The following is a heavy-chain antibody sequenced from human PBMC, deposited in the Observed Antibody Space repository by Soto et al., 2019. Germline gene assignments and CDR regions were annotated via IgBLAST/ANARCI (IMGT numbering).Heavy chain of an antibody. V-gene: IGHV4-30-2*01. D-gene: IGHD2-15*01. CDR3: ARGQVVAAQH. Sequence: QLQLQESGSELVKPSQTLSLTCAVSGGSIISGGYSWSWIRQPPGKGLEWIGYIYHSGSTYYNPSLKSRVTISVDRSKNQCSLKLSSVTAADTAVYYCARGQVVAAQHWGQGTLVTVSS. CDR2: IYHSGST. J-gene: IGHJ4*02. CDR1: GGSIISGGYS.